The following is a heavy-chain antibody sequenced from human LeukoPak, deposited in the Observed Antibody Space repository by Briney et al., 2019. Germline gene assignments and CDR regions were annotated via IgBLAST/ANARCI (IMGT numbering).Heavy chain of an antibody. CDR1: GFTSGTSW. CDR2: INQDGSAQ. Sequence: GGSLRLSCAASGFTSGTSWTSWVRQAPGKGLEWVANINQDGSAQYSVDSVKGRFTISRDNAKSSLYLQMNSLRAEDTAVYYCARSARWGQGTLVTVSS. J-gene: IGHJ4*02. CDR3: ARSAR. V-gene: IGHV3-7*01.